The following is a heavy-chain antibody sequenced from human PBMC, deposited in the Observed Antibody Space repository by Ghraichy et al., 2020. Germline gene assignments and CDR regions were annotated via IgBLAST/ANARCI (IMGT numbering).Heavy chain of an antibody. Sequence: GGSLRLSCAASGFTFSSYWMNWVRQAPGKGLEWVANIKQDGSEKYYVDSVKGRFTISRDNAKNSLYLQMNSLRAEDTAVYYCARDLRRWENNDAFDIWGQGTMVTVSS. V-gene: IGHV3-7*01. D-gene: IGHD1-26*01. CDR1: GFTFSSYW. J-gene: IGHJ3*02. CDR2: IKQDGSEK. CDR3: ARDLRRWENNDAFDI.